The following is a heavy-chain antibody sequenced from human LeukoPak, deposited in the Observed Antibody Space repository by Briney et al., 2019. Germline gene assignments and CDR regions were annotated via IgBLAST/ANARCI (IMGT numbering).Heavy chain of an antibody. CDR3: ASYSSSWLMYYFDY. CDR2: INSDGSST. CDR1: GFTFSSYW. D-gene: IGHD6-13*01. Sequence: PGGSLRLSCAASGFTFSSYWMHWVRQAPGKGLVWVSRINSDGSSTSYADSVKGRFTISRDNAKNTLYLQMNSLRAGDTAVYYCASYSSSWLMYYFDYWGQGTLVTVSS. J-gene: IGHJ4*02. V-gene: IGHV3-74*01.